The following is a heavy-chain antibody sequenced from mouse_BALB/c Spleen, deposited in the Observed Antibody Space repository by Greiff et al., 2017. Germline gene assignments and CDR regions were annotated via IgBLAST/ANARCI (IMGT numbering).Heavy chain of an antibody. J-gene: IGHJ4*01. CDR2: INPYNDGT. D-gene: IGHD3-1*01. Sequence: VQLQQSGPELVKPGASVKMSCKASGYTFTSYVMHWVKQKPGQGLEWIGYINPYNDGTKYNEKFKGKATLTSDTSSSTAYMEFSSLTSEDSAVYYCTRQHGPPYYDAMDYWGQGTSVTVSS. CDR3: TRQHGPPYYDAMDY. CDR1: GYTFTSYV. V-gene: IGHV1-14*01.